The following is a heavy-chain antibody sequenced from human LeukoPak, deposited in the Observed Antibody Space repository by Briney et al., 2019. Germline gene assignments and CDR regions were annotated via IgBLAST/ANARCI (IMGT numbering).Heavy chain of an antibody. V-gene: IGHV4-59*01. CDR2: VYYSGST. CDR3: ARVRILYRVPNWFDP. CDR1: SDSISPYY. Sequence: KPSETLSLTCTVSSDSISPYYWSWIRQSPGTGLEWIGCVYYSGSTTYNPSLKSRVTISIDTSKNQFSLKLTSVTAADTAMYYCARVRILYRVPNWFDPWGQGTLVTVSS. J-gene: IGHJ5*02. D-gene: IGHD2-8*01.